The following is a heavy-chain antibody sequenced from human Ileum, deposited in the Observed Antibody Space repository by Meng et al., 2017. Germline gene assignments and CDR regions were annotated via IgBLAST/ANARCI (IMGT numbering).Heavy chain of an antibody. V-gene: IGHV3-48*03. D-gene: IGHD6-19*01. CDR2: ISNSGSNR. CDR3: ARDRSDPLTFNYYYGLDV. Sequence: GESLKIPCAASGFTFSTYEMNWVRQAPGKGLEWVSFISNSGSNRYYAESVKGRFTISRDNAKNSLYLQMNSLRAEDTAVYYCARDRSDPLTFNYYYGLDVWGQGTTVTVSS. J-gene: IGHJ6*02. CDR1: GFTFSTYE.